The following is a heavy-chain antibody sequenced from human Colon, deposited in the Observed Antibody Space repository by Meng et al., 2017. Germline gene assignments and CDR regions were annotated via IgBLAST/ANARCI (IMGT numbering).Heavy chain of an antibody. CDR3: AREVVVAGTRNWLDP. J-gene: IGHJ5*02. CDR2: TYQNGRP. Sequence: HVRASEVGHVLVKPSGTLSPTCSVSGGSITSSDWWSWVRQTPGKGLEWIGETYQNGRPNYNPSLKSRVTISVDKSKNQFSLNMTSVTAADTAVYYCAREVVVAGTRNWLDPWGQGILVTVSS. CDR1: GGSITSSDW. D-gene: IGHD6-19*01. V-gene: IGHV4-4*02.